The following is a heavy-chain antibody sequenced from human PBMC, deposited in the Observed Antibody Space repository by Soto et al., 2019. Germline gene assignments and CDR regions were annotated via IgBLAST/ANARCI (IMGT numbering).Heavy chain of an antibody. CDR2: TSAFNGDT. V-gene: IGHV1-18*04. Sequence: QVQLVQSGTEVKKPGASVNVSCKAFGYTFTSYGFSWVRQAPGQGLEWLGWTSAFNGDTQYAQTMKGRLTVTTDTSTTTVHMELRSLTPADTAVYYCAREAGWQRMVPYDWGQGTLVTVS. CDR1: GYTFTSYG. D-gene: IGHD6-25*01. CDR3: AREAGWQRMVPYD. J-gene: IGHJ4*02.